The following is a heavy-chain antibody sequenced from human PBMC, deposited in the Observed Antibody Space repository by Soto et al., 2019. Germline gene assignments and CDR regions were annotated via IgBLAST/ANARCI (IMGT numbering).Heavy chain of an antibody. CDR3: ARIYCTTTTCDSWFDP. Sequence: LGESLKISCKGSGYSFTSYWIGWVRQMPGKGLEWMGIIYPGDSYVTYSPSFEGHVNISVDKSISTAYLQWGSLKASDTAMYYCARIYCTTTTCDSWFDPWGQGTLVTVSS. V-gene: IGHV5-51*01. CDR2: IYPGDSYV. J-gene: IGHJ5*02. CDR1: GYSFTSYW. D-gene: IGHD2-2*01.